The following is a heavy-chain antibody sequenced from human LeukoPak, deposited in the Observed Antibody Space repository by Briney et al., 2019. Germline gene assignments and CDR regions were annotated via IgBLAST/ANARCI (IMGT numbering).Heavy chain of an antibody. V-gene: IGHV4-59*01. CDR2: IYYRGTT. J-gene: IGHJ3*02. CDR3: AKDQDYYYDSSGYFRPDAFDI. CDR1: GGSISSYY. D-gene: IGHD3-22*01. Sequence: SETLSLTCTVSGGSISSYYWSWIRQPPGKGLEWIGYIYYRGTTNYNPSLKSRVTMSVDTSKNQFSLKLSSVTAADTAVYYCAKDQDYYYDSSGYFRPDAFDIWGQGTMVTVSS.